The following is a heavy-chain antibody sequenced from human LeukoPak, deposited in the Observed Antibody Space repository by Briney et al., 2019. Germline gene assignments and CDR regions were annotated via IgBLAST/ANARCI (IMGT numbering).Heavy chain of an antibody. CDR3: AREGAAAEDVNWFDH. Sequence: ASVKVSCKASGYTFTGYYMHWVRQAPGQGLEWMGWINPNSGNTHYSPKFQDRVTMTRDTSISTAYMELNSLRSDDTAVYYCAREGAAAEDVNWFDHWGQGTLVTVSS. V-gene: IGHV1-2*02. CDR1: GYTFTGYY. J-gene: IGHJ5*02. D-gene: IGHD6-25*01. CDR2: INPNSGNT.